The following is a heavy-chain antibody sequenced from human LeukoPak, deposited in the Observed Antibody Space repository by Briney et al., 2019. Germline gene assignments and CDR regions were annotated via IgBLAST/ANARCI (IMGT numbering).Heavy chain of an antibody. Sequence: SETLSLTCTVSGGSISSYYWSWIRQPPGKGLEWIGYIYHSGSTNYSPSLKSRVTISVDTSKNQFSLKLSSVTAADTAVYYCARDLVDTVMSHLVLFDYWGQGTLVTVSS. J-gene: IGHJ4*02. CDR3: ARDLVDTVMSHLVLFDY. V-gene: IGHV4-59*12. CDR1: GGSISSYY. D-gene: IGHD5-18*01. CDR2: IYHSGST.